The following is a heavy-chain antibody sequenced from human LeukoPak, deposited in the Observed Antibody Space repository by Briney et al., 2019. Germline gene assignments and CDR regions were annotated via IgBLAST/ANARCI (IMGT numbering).Heavy chain of an antibody. CDR1: GGSISSSSYH. Sequence: SETLSLTCTFSGGSISSSSYHWGWIRQPPGKGLEWIGSIYYSGSTNYNPSLKSRVTLSVDTSKNQFSLKLSSMTAADTPVYYCASLPYGLGYYYMDVWGKGTTGTVSS. V-gene: IGHV4-39*07. CDR3: ASLPYGLGYYYMDV. J-gene: IGHJ6*03. CDR2: IYYSGST. D-gene: IGHD4-17*01.